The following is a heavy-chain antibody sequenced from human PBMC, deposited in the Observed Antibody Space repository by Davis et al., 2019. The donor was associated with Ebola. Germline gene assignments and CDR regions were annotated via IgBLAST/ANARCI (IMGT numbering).Heavy chain of an antibody. Sequence: HSQTLSLTCAISGDSVSSGITGWNWIRQSPSRGLEWLGRTYYNSKWYNDYAVSVKSRMTINADTSKNQFSLQLNSVTPEDTAVYYCARFRWELRGFDYWGQGTLVTVSS. V-gene: IGHV6-1*01. D-gene: IGHD1-26*01. J-gene: IGHJ4*02. CDR1: GDSVSSGITG. CDR3: ARFRWELRGFDY. CDR2: TYYNSKWYN.